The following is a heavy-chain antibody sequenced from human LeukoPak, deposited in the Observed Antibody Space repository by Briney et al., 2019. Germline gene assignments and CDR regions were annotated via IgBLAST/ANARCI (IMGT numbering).Heavy chain of an antibody. V-gene: IGHV4-34*01. CDR1: GRSFSGYY. J-gene: IGHJ6*02. CDR2: INHSGST. Sequence: TSETLSLTCAVYGRSFSGYYWSWIRQPPGKGLEWIGEINHSGSTNYNPSLKSRVTISVDTSKNQFSLKLSSVTAADTAVYYCASGVVVVPAATSREYYYYYGMDVWGQGTTVTVSS. D-gene: IGHD2-2*01. CDR3: ASGVVVVPAATSREYYYYYGMDV.